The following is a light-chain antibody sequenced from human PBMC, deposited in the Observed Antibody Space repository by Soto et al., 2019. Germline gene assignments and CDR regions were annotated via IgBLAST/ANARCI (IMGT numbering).Light chain of an antibody. CDR3: QQRQYWPPIT. V-gene: IGKV3-11*01. CDR2: DAS. CDR1: LNVNSY. J-gene: IGKJ5*01. Sequence: VLTQSPATLSLSPGERATLSCRASLNVNSYLAWYQQKPGQAPRLLIYDASNRAAGIPARFSGSWSGTDFTLTISSLEPEDFAIYYCQQRQYWPPITVGRGTRLEIK.